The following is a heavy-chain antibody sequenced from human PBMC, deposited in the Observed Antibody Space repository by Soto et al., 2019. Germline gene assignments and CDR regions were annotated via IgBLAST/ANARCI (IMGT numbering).Heavy chain of an antibody. V-gene: IGHV3-33*01. D-gene: IGHD7-27*01. Sequence: LGGSLRLSCAASGFTFSSYGMHWVRQAPGKGLEWVAVIWYDGSNKYYADSVKGRFTISRDNSKNTLYLQMNSLRAEDTAVYYCARDREVNWGYYYYYGMDVWGQGTTVTVSS. CDR3: ARDREVNWGYYYYYGMDV. CDR1: GFTFSSYG. CDR2: IWYDGSNK. J-gene: IGHJ6*02.